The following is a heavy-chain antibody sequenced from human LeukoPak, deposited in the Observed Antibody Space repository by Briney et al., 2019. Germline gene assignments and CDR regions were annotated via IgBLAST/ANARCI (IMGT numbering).Heavy chain of an antibody. CDR3: ARENKGTVHDSTAAFHY. J-gene: IGHJ4*02. CDR1: GGTFSSYA. D-gene: IGHD1-7*01. V-gene: IGHV1-69*13. Sequence: SVKVSCKASGGTFSSYAISWVRQAPGQGLEWMGGIIPIFGTANYAQKFQGRVTITADESTSTAYMELSSLRSEDTAVYYCARENKGTVHDSTAAFHYWGQGTLVTVSS. CDR2: IIPIFGTA.